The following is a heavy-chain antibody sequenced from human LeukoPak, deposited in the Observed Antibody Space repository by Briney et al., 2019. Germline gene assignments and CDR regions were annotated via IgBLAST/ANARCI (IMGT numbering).Heavy chain of an antibody. D-gene: IGHD3-3*01. V-gene: IGHV4-31*03. CDR3: ARTIFGDFDY. CDR1: GGSISSGGYY. Sequence: SETLSLTCTVSGGSISSGGYYWSWIRQHPGKGLEWIGYLYYGGSTYYNPSLKSRVTISVDTSKNQFSLKLTSVTAADTAVYYCARTIFGDFDYWGQGTLVTVSS. J-gene: IGHJ4*02. CDR2: LYYGGST.